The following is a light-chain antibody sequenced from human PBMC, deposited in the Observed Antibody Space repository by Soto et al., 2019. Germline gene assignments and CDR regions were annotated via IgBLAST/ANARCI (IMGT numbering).Light chain of an antibody. Sequence: DIQLTQSPSFLSASVGDRVNISCRASQDVSRILAWYQQKPGKAPNLLIYAASTLQSGVPSRFSGNGSGTEFTLTISSVQPEDFATYYCQQLNSYVFTFGPGTKVDIK. CDR1: QDVSRI. J-gene: IGKJ3*01. CDR3: QQLNSYVFT. CDR2: AAS. V-gene: IGKV1-9*01.